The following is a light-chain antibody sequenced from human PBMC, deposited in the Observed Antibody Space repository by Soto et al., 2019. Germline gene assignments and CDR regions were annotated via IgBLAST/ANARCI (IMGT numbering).Light chain of an antibody. CDR3: QKDNSAPRT. CDR1: QGISNY. Sequence: DIPMTQSPSSLSVSVGDRVTITCRASQGISNYLAWLQQKPGKVPELLIYAASTLQSGVPSRFSGSGSGKNFTLTNSGLQPEDVATYYGQKDNSAPRTFGQGTKLEIK. J-gene: IGKJ2*01. CDR2: AAS. V-gene: IGKV1-27*01.